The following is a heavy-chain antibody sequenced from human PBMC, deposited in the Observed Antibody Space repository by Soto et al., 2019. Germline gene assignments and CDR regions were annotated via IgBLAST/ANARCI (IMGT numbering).Heavy chain of an antibody. CDR2: ISSSSSTI. CDR1: GFTFSSYS. J-gene: IGHJ5*02. Sequence: EVQLVESGGGLVQPGGSLRLSCAASGFTFSSYSMNWVRQAPGKGLEWVSYISSSSSTIYYADSVKGRVTIARDNAKNSLYLQMNSRRAEDTAVYYCARHPERIAQIGWFDPWGQGTLVTVSS. CDR3: ARHPERIAQIGWFDP. D-gene: IGHD6-13*01. V-gene: IGHV3-48*01.